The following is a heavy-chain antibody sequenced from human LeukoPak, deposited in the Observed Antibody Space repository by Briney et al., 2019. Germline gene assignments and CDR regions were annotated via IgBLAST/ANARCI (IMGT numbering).Heavy chain of an antibody. Sequence: PGGSLRLSCAASGFTFNNFAMSWVRQAPGKGLEWVSGISGSGGNTHYADSVKGRFTISRDNSKNMLYLQMNSLRAEDTAVYYCAKGLRGSSYDYWGQGTLLTVSS. J-gene: IGHJ4*02. D-gene: IGHD6-13*01. CDR1: GFTFNNFA. CDR2: ISGSGGNT. V-gene: IGHV3-23*01. CDR3: AKGLRGSSYDY.